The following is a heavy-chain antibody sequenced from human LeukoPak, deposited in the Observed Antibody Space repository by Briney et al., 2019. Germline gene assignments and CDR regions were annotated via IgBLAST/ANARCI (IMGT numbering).Heavy chain of an antibody. D-gene: IGHD3-10*02. Sequence: GGSLRLSCAASGFTFSSYWMHWVRQAPGKGLVWVSRINSDGSSTSYADSVKGRFIISRDNSKNTVYLQMNSLRAEDTAVYYCAELGITMIGGVWGKGTTVTISS. CDR2: INSDGSST. CDR3: AELGITMIGGV. CDR1: GFTFSSYW. V-gene: IGHV3-74*01. J-gene: IGHJ6*04.